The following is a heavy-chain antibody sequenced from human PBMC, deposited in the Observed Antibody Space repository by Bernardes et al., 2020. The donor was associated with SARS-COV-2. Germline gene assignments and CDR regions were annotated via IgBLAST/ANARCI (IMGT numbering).Heavy chain of an antibody. Sequence: ASVKVSCKASGYTFTSYGISWVRQAPGQGLEWMGWISAYNGNTNYAQKLQGRVTMTTDTSTSTAYMELRSLRSDDTAVYYCARDLYYYGSGSYLSWNYYGMDVWGQGTTVTVSS. D-gene: IGHD3-10*01. J-gene: IGHJ6*02. V-gene: IGHV1-18*01. CDR3: ARDLYYYGSGSYLSWNYYGMDV. CDR2: ISAYNGNT. CDR1: GYTFTSYG.